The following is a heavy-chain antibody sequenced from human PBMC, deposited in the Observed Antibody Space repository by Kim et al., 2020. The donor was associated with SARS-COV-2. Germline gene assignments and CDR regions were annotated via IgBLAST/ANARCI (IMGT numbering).Heavy chain of an antibody. J-gene: IGHJ5*02. CDR2: YYYSGSY. Sequence: SETLSLTCTVSGCSISSGGYYWSCIRQHPGKGLEWIRYYYYSGSYYYNSSLKRRTIITDNSTKKQSLLKLSLGAAAAAVDYCSTEVVVGAAGLFYPWG. V-gene: IGHV4-31*05. CDR3: STEVVVGAAGLFYP. D-gene: IGHD2-15*01. CDR1: GCSISSGGYY.